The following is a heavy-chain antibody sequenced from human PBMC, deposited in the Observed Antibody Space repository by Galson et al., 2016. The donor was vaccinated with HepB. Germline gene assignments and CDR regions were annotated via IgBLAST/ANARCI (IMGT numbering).Heavy chain of an antibody. CDR3: ARESTGRGVDAFDI. Sequence: SLRLSCAASGFTFGRYDIHWVRQVTGKGLQWVSAIGGAGDTYYSGSVKGRFTISRENAKNSLYLQMNSLTAGDTAVYYCARESTGRGVDAFDIWGQGTMVIVSS. D-gene: IGHD3-16*01. J-gene: IGHJ3*02. CDR1: GFTFGRYD. V-gene: IGHV3-13*04. CDR2: IGGAGDT.